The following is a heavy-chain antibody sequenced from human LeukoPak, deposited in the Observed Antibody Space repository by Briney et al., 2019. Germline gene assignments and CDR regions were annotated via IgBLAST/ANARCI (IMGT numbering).Heavy chain of an antibody. Sequence: LPGGSLRLSCAASGFTFSSYGMHWVRQAPGKGLEWVAVISYDGSNKYCADSVKGRFTISRDNSMNTLYLQMNSLRAEDTAVYYCAKNGNSSGWYPGYWGQGTLVTVSS. CDR3: AKNGNSSGWYPGY. J-gene: IGHJ4*02. CDR2: ISYDGSNK. D-gene: IGHD6-19*01. V-gene: IGHV3-30*18. CDR1: GFTFSSYG.